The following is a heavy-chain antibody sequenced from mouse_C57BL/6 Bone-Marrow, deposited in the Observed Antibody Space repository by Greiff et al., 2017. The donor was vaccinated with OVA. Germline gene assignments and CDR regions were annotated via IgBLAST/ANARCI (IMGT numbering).Heavy chain of an antibody. Sequence: QVQLQQPGAELVMPGASVKLSCKASGYTFTSYWMHWVKQRPGQGLEWIGEIDPSDSYTNYNKKFKGKATLTVDKSSSTSYMQLSSLTSEDSAVYDWASSGEYARSDWYFDVWGKGTTVTVSS. CDR1: GYTFTSYW. J-gene: IGHJ1*03. V-gene: IGHV1-69*01. CDR2: IDPSDSYT. D-gene: IGHD5-2*01. CDR3: ASSGEYARSDWYFDV.